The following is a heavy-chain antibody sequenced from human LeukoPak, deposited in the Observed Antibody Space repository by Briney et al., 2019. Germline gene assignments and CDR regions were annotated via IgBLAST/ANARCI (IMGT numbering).Heavy chain of an antibody. CDR2: IKSKTDGGTI. CDR1: RFTLTNVW. J-gene: IGHJ4*02. Sequence: PGGSLRLSCAASRFTLTNVWMSWVRQAPGKGLEWVGRIKSKTDGGTIDYAAPVKGRFTISRDDSKNMLYLQMNSLKTEDTARYYCATERYSSSWYFDYWGQGALVTVSS. CDR3: ATERYSSSWYFDY. V-gene: IGHV3-15*01. D-gene: IGHD6-13*01.